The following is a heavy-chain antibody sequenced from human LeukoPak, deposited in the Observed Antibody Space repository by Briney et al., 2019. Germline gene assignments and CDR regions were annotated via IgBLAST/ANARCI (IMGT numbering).Heavy chain of an antibody. V-gene: IGHV3-33*08. CDR2: IWYDGSNK. CDR3: ARALSGPEDWYSSSWYLEYFDY. Sequence: GGSLRLSCAASGFTFSSYSMNWVRQAPGKGLEWVAVIWYDGSNKYYADSVKGRFTISRDNSKNTLYLQMNSLRAEDTAVYYCARALSGPEDWYSSSWYLEYFDYWGQGTLVTVSS. D-gene: IGHD6-13*01. CDR1: GFTFSSYS. J-gene: IGHJ4*02.